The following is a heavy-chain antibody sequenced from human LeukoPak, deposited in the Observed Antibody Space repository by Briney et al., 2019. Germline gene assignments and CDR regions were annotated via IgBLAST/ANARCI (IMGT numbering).Heavy chain of an antibody. Sequence: GASVKVSCKASGYTFTSYYMHWVRQAPGQGLEWMGIINPSGGSTSYAQKFQGRVTMTRDTSTSTVYTELSSLRSEDTAVYYCARDLANWNFDYWGQGTLVTVSS. J-gene: IGHJ4*02. D-gene: IGHD1-1*01. CDR2: INPSGGST. CDR3: ARDLANWNFDY. V-gene: IGHV1-46*01. CDR1: GYTFTSYY.